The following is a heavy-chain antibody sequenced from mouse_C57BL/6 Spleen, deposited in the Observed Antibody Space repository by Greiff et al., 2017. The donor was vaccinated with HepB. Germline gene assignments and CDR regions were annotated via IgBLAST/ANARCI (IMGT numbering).Heavy chain of an antibody. CDR2: IDPSDSET. Sequence: QVQLKQPGAELVRPGSSVKLSCKASGYTFTSYWMHWVKQRPIQGLEWIGNIDPSDSETHYNQKFKDKATLTVDKSSSTAYMQLSSLTSEDSAVYYCARRPGSRYFDVWGTGTTVTVSS. J-gene: IGHJ1*03. V-gene: IGHV1-52*01. CDR3: ARRPGSRYFDV. CDR1: GYTFTSYW. D-gene: IGHD1-1*01.